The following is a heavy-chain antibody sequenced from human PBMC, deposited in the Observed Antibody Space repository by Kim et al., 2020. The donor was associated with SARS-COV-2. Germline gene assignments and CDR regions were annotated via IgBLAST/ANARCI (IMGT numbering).Heavy chain of an antibody. J-gene: IGHJ4*02. Sequence: GGSLRLSCAASGFTFSTYKMHWVRLAPGRGLEWVAVISHDGRYKDYPDGVTGRFTISRDNSKNLLFLDMTSLRPDDSAVYYCVIELLYDFWGQGTLLTVSS. D-gene: IGHD2-21*01. V-gene: IGHV3-30*04. CDR2: ISHDGRYK. CDR3: VIELLYDF. CDR1: GFTFSTYK.